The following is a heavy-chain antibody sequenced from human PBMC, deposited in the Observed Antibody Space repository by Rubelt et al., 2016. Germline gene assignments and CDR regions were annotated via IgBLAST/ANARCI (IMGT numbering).Heavy chain of an antibody. J-gene: IGHJ4*02. CDR3: ARDSGSRIFDY. D-gene: IGHD2/OR15-2a*01. CDR1: GGSISSYY. CDR2: IYYSGST. V-gene: IGHV4-59*12. Sequence: QVQLQESGPGLVKPSETLSLTCTVSGGSISSYYWSWIRQPPGKGLEWIGYIYYSGSTYYNPSLKSRVTISVDTSKNQFSLKLSSVTAADTAVYYCARDSGSRIFDYWGQGTLVTVSS.